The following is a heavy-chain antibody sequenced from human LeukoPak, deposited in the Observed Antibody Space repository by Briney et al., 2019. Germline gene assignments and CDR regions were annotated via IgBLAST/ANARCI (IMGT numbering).Heavy chain of an antibody. Sequence: SETLSLTCTVSGGSISSYYWSWIRQPAGKGLEWIGRIYTSGSTNYNPSLKSRVAISVDTSKNQFSLKLSSVTAADTAVYYCARGHSYGPYYMDVWGRGTTVTVSS. D-gene: IGHD5-18*01. CDR3: ARGHSYGPYYMDV. CDR1: GGSISSYY. J-gene: IGHJ6*03. CDR2: IYTSGST. V-gene: IGHV4-4*07.